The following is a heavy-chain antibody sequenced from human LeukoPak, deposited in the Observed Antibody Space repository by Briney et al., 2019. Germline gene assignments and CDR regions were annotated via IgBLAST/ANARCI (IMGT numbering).Heavy chain of an antibody. CDR1: GFTFSSYS. D-gene: IGHD4-17*01. CDR2: IWYDGSNK. J-gene: IGHJ1*01. CDR3: AKEGYGDYPSEYFQH. V-gene: IGHV3-33*06. Sequence: GGSLRLSCAASGFTFSSYSMNWVRQAPGKGLEWVAVIWYDGSNKYYADSVKGRFTISRDNSKNTLYLQMNSLRAEDTAVYYCAKEGYGDYPSEYFQHWGQGTLVTVSS.